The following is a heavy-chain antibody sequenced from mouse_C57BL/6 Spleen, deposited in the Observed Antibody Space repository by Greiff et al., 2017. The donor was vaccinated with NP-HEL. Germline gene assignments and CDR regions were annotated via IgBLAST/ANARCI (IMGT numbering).Heavy chain of an antibody. Sequence: DVKLVESEGGLVQPGSSMKLSCTASGFTFSDYYMAWVRQVPEKGLEWVANINYDGSSTYYLDSLKSRFIISRDNAKNILYLQMSSLKSEDTATYYCARERSDYGSSYGYFDVWGTGTTVTVSS. CDR2: INYDGSST. V-gene: IGHV5-16*01. CDR3: ARERSDYGSSYGYFDV. D-gene: IGHD1-1*01. CDR1: GFTFSDYY. J-gene: IGHJ1*03.